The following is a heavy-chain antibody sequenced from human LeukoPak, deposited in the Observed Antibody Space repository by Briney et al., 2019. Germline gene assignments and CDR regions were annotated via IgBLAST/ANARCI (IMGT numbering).Heavy chain of an antibody. CDR3: TTSAGYCSGGSCYPFDY. V-gene: IGHV3-23*01. CDR1: GLTFSDYS. CDR2: ISAGGGST. Sequence: GGSLRLSCAASGLTFSDYSMTWVRQAPGKGLFWVSGISAGGGSTYYADSVKGRFSISRDNSRNTLYLQMNSLKTEDTAVYYRTTSAGYCSGGSCYPFDYWGQGTLVTVSS. J-gene: IGHJ4*02. D-gene: IGHD2-15*01.